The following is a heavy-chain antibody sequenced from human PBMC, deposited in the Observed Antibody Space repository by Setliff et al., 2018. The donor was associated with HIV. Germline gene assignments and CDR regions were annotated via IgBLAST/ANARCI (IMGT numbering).Heavy chain of an antibody. D-gene: IGHD2-15*01. J-gene: IGHJ6*03. V-gene: IGHV4-39*06. CDR1: GGSISSSSFY. CDR3: ARDLAYCSGGSCYRPFLYYFYYMDV. CDR2: IYYSGNT. Sequence: PSETLSLTCTVSGGSISSSSFYWGWIRQPPGKGLEWFGTIYYSGNTYYKPARKSRVTISVNTSKNQFPLKLSSVTSDDTAIYFCARDLAYCSGGSCYRPFLYYFYYMDVWGKGTTVTVSS.